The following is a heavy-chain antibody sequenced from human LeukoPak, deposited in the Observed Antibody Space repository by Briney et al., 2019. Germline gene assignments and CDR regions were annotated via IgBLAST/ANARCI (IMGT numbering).Heavy chain of an antibody. Sequence: SETLSLTCTVSGGSISSYYWAWIRQPPGKGLEWIGSIYYSGSTYYNPSLENRVTISIDTSKNHFSLKLSSLSAADTSVYYCAKRDDSGGNLVDLWGQGTLVTVS. CDR1: GGSISSYY. J-gene: IGHJ4*02. V-gene: IGHV4-59*05. CDR3: AKRDDSGGNLVDL. CDR2: IYYSGST. D-gene: IGHD3-22*01.